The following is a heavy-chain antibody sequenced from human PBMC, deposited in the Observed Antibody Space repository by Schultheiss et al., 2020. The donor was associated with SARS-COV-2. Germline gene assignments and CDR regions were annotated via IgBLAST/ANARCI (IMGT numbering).Heavy chain of an antibody. CDR1: GFTFSDYY. D-gene: IGHD3-10*01. CDR3: AKPPQSTMIRGGGMDV. V-gene: IGHV3-23*01. Sequence: GGSLRLSCAASGFTFSDYYMSWVRQAPGKGLEWVSAISGSGGSTYYADSVKGRFTISRDNSKNTLYLQMNSLRAEDTAVYYCAKPPQSTMIRGGGMDVWGQGTTVTVSS. J-gene: IGHJ6*02. CDR2: ISGSGGST.